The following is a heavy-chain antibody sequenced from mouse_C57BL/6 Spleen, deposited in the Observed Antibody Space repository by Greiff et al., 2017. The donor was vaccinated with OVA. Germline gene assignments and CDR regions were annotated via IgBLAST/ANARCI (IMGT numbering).Heavy chain of an antibody. CDR3: AREGDYGYDG. CDR1: GYAFSSSW. J-gene: IGHJ3*01. Sequence: VQLQQSGSELVKPGASVKISCKASGYAFSSSWMNWVKQRPGKGLEWIGRIYPGDGDTNYNGKFKGKATLTADKSSSTAYMQLSSLTSEDSAVYFCAREGDYGYDGWGQGTLVTVSA. CDR2: IYPGDGDT. V-gene: IGHV1-82*01. D-gene: IGHD2-2*01.